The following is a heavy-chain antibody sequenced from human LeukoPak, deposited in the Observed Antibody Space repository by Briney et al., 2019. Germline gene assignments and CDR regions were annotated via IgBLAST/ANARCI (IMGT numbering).Heavy chain of an antibody. J-gene: IGHJ4*02. CDR1: GYTFTSYG. CDR3: ARDSMEVVVVAATRSHGY. Sequence: ASVKVSCKASGYTFTSYGISWVRQAPGQGLEWMGCISAYNGNTNYAQKLQGRVTMTTASSTSTAYMELRSLRSDDTAVYYCARDSMEVVVVAATRSHGYWGQGTLVTVSS. D-gene: IGHD2-15*01. V-gene: IGHV1-18*01. CDR2: ISAYNGNT.